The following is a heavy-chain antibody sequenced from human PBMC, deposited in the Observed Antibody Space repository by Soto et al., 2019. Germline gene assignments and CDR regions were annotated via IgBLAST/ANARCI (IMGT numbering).Heavy chain of an antibody. J-gene: IGHJ6*02. CDR3: ARDQGIKIFGVLYGMDV. V-gene: IGHV3-74*01. Sequence: GSSLRLSCAASGVTFSSYWMHWVRQAPGKGLVWVSRINSDGSSTSYADSVKGRFTISRDNAKKTLYLQMNSLRAEDTAVYYCARDQGIKIFGVLYGMDVWGQGTTVTGSS. D-gene: IGHD3-3*01. CDR1: GVTFSSYW. CDR2: INSDGSST.